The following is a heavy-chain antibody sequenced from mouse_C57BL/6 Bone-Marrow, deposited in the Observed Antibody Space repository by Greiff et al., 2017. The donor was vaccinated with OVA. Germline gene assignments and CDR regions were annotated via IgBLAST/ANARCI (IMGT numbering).Heavy chain of an antibody. CDR2: INPSSGYT. CDR3: ASCDGYRNDYYAMDY. V-gene: IGHV1-7*01. D-gene: IGHD2-3*01. CDR1: GYTFTSYW. J-gene: IGHJ4*01. Sequence: VQLQQSGAELVKPGASVKLSCKASGYTFTSYWMHWVKQRPGQGLEWIGYINPSSGYTKYNEKFKGKATLTAYKSSSTAYMQLSSLTYEDSAVYYCASCDGYRNDYYAMDYWGQGTPVTVSS.